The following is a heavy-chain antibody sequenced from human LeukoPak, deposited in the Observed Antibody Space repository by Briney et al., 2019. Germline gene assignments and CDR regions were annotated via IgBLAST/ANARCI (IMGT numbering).Heavy chain of an antibody. J-gene: IGHJ3*02. V-gene: IGHV3-48*03. CDR3: ARVATMVRVPLDALAI. D-gene: IGHD3-10*01. CDR1: GFTFSGCE. Sequence: QPGGSLRLSCAISGFTFSGCELTWVRQAPGKGLEWISYISRSGNTIYYADSVKGRFTTSRDNAKSSLYLQMNSLRVEDTAVYYCARVATMVRVPLDALAIWGQGTMVSVSS. CDR2: ISRSGNTI.